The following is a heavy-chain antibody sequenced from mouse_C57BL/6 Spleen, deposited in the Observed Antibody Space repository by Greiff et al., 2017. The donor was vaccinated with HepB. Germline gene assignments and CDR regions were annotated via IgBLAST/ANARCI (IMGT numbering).Heavy chain of an antibody. CDR1: GFTFSSYG. Sequence: EVKVVESGGDLVKPGGSLKLSCAASGFTFSSYGMSWVRQTPDKRLEWVATISSGGSYTYYPDSVKGRFTISRDNAKNTLYLQMSSLKSEDTAMYYCARPDGYGYYFDYWGQGTTLTVSS. V-gene: IGHV5-6*01. D-gene: IGHD2-3*01. CDR2: ISSGGSYT. CDR3: ARPDGYGYYFDY. J-gene: IGHJ2*01.